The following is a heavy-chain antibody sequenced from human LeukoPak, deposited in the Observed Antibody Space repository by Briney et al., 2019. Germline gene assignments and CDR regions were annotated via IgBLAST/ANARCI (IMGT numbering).Heavy chain of an antibody. D-gene: IGHD5-18*01. CDR1: GGSISSGSYY. CDR3: ARYTAMVTWSDAFDI. V-gene: IGHV4-61*02. J-gene: IGHJ3*02. Sequence: SQTLSLTCTVSGGSISSGSYYWSWIRQPAGKGLEWIGRIYTSGSTNYNPSLKSRVTISVDTSKNQFSLKVGSVTAADTAVYYCARYTAMVTWSDAFDIWGQGTMVTVSS. CDR2: IYTSGST.